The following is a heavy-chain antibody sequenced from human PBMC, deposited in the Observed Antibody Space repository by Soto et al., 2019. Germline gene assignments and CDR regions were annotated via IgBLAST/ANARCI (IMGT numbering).Heavy chain of an antibody. Sequence: PGGSLRLSSAASGFTFSSHAMTWVRQAPGKGLEWVSAISGSADRTYYADSVKGRLTIARDNFKDTSYVQMKSLRAEDTAVYDCATAVAVGAWLESWSRGDLVTACS. V-gene: IGHV3-23*01. CDR2: ISGSADRT. J-gene: IGHJ5*01. CDR1: GFTFSSHA. CDR3: ATAVAVGAWLES. D-gene: IGHD2-15*01.